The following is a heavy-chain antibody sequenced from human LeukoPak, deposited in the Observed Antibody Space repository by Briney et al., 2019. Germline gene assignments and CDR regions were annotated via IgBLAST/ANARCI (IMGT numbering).Heavy chain of an antibody. D-gene: IGHD2-2*01. J-gene: IGHJ6*02. Sequence: AASVKVSCKASGYTFTSYGISWVRQAPGQGLEWMGWISAYNGNTNYAQKLQGRVTMTTDTSTSTAYMELRSLRSDDTAVYYCARVDVVPAANHIYYYYGMDVWGQGTTVTVSS. CDR2: ISAYNGNT. V-gene: IGHV1-18*01. CDR3: ARVDVVPAANHIYYYYGMDV. CDR1: GYTFTSYG.